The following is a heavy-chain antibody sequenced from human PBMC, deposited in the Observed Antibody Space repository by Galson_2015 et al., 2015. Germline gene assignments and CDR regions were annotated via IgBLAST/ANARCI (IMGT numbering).Heavy chain of an antibody. D-gene: IGHD2-15*01. CDR3: ARAGYCSGGSCPNANFQH. Sequence: SVKVSCKASGGTFSSYTISWVRQAPGQGLEWMGRIIPILGIANYAQKFQGRVTITADKSTSTAYMELSSLRSEDTAVYYCARAGYCSGGSCPNANFQHWGQGTLVTVSS. V-gene: IGHV1-69*02. CDR1: GGTFSSYT. CDR2: IIPILGIA. J-gene: IGHJ1*01.